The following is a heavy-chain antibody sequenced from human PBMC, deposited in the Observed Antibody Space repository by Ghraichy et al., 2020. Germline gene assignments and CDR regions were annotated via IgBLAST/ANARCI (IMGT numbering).Heavy chain of an antibody. CDR1: GDSVSSNTAA. Sequence: SQTLSLTCAISGDSVSSNTAAWNWIRQSPSRGLEWLGRTYYRSKWYYDYAASVKGRINIDPDTSQNQFSLQLNSVTPDDTAVYYCARERERLYYFDSWGQGTLVTVSS. D-gene: IGHD5-24*01. CDR3: ARERERLYYFDS. V-gene: IGHV6-1*01. CDR2: TYYRSKWYY. J-gene: IGHJ4*02.